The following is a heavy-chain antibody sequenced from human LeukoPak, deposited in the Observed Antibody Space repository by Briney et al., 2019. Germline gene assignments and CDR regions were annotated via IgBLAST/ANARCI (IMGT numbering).Heavy chain of an antibody. CDR1: GGSTTNYY. V-gene: IGHV4-59*12. CDR2: ISDSGSA. D-gene: IGHD3-22*01. Sequence: SETLSLTCSVSGGSTTNYYWGWIRQPPGKGLEWIGYISDSGSANYNPSLKSRVTISIYTSKTQFSLKLSSVTAADTAVYYCARLMGYYDSSGYPDDYWGQGTLVTVSS. CDR3: ARLMGYYDSSGYPDDY. J-gene: IGHJ4*02.